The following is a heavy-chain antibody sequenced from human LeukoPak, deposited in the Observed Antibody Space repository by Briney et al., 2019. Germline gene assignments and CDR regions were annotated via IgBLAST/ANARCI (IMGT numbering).Heavy chain of an antibody. J-gene: IGHJ4*02. CDR2: INHSGST. D-gene: IGHD6-19*01. CDR3: ARYARRYSGWSY. Sequence: SETLSLTCTVSGGSISSYYWSWIRQPPGKGLEWIGEINHSGSTNYNPSLKSRVTISVDTSKNQFSLKLSSVTAADTAVYYCARYARRYSGWSYWGQGTLVTVSS. V-gene: IGHV4-34*01. CDR1: GGSISSYY.